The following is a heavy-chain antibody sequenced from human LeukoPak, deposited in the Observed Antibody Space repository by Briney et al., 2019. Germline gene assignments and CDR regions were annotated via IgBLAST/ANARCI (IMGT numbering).Heavy chain of an antibody. J-gene: IGHJ4*02. CDR2: IIPIFGTA. V-gene: IGHV1-69*13. CDR3: AREGEEQQLALYYFDY. D-gene: IGHD6-13*01. CDR1: GGTFSSYA. Sequence: ASVKVSCKASGGTFSSYAISWVRQAPGQGLEWMGGIIPIFGTANYAQKFQGRVTITADESTSTAYMELSSLRSEDTAVYYCAREGEEQQLALYYFDYWGQGTLVTVSS.